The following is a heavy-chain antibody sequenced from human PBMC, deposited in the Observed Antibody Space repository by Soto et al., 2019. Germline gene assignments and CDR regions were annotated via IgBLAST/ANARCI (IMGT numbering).Heavy chain of an antibody. Sequence: SVMVSCKASGGTFSTFGISWVRQAPGQGLEWMGGIIPFFGTARYSQKFEDRITITADESTNTVYMDLRSLTSEDTAIYYCAKSAPMDAGDKYYYDFWGQGALVTVSS. V-gene: IGHV1-69*13. CDR1: GGTFSTFG. D-gene: IGHD4-17*01. CDR3: AKSAPMDAGDKYYYDF. J-gene: IGHJ4*02. CDR2: IIPFFGTA.